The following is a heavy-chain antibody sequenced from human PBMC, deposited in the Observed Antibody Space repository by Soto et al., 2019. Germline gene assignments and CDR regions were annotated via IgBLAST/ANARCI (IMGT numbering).Heavy chain of an antibody. Sequence: PSETLSLTCTVSGGSISRYYWDWIRQPPVKGLEWIGYIYYSGSTNYNPSLKSRVTISVDTSKNQFSLKLSSVTAADTAVYYCARDPGSGSYYGWFDPWGQGTLVTVSS. CDR2: IYYSGST. CDR3: ARDPGSGSYYGWFDP. D-gene: IGHD3-10*01. J-gene: IGHJ5*02. CDR1: GGSISRYY. V-gene: IGHV4-59*01.